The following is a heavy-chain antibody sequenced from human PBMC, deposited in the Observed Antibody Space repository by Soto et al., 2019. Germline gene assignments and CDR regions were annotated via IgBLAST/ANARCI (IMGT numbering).Heavy chain of an antibody. J-gene: IGHJ6*02. Sequence: SATLSLTCTVSGGSISSSSYYWGWIRQPPGKGLEWIGSIYYSGSTYYNPSLKSRVTISVDTSKNQFSLKLSSVTAADTAVYYCARRGGWFGELFGYYYGMDVWGQGTTVTVSS. CDR1: GGSISSSSYY. CDR2: IYYSGST. CDR3: ARRGGWFGELFGYYYGMDV. D-gene: IGHD3-10*01. V-gene: IGHV4-39*01.